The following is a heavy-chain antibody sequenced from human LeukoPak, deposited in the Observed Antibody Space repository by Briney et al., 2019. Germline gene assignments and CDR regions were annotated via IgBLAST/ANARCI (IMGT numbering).Heavy chain of an antibody. D-gene: IGHD5-18*01. CDR1: GGSNSSNTYY. Sequence: NPSETLSPTCTVSGGSNSSNTYYWGWIRQPPGKGLEWIGSIYYSGSTYYNPSLKSRVTISVDTSKNQFSLKLSSVTAADTAVYYCARDYQGGYGDKTVDYWGQGTLVTVSS. CDR3: ARDYQGGYGDKTVDY. J-gene: IGHJ4*02. V-gene: IGHV4-39*07. CDR2: IYYSGST.